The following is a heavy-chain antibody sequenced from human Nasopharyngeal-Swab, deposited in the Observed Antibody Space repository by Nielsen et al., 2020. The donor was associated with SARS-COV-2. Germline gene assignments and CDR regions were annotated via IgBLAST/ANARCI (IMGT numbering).Heavy chain of an antibody. J-gene: IGHJ4*02. Sequence: ESLNISCTASGSTFSSYWMHWVRPVPGKGLVWVSRVNQDGSRRDYADSVRGRFTISRDNAKNTLYLQMNSLRVEDTAVYYCVKHQGSSSDQWGQGTLVTVSS. CDR1: GSTFSSYW. CDR3: VKHQGSSSDQ. CDR2: VNQDGSRR. V-gene: IGHV3-74*01.